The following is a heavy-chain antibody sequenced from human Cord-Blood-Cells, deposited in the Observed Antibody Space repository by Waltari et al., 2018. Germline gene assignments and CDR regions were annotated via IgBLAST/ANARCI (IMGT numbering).Heavy chain of an antibody. CDR2: IKQDGSEK. Sequence: EVQLVESGGGLVQPGGSLRLSCAASGFTFSSYWMSWVRQAPGKGLEWVANIKQDGSEKYYVDSGKGRFTISRDNAKNALYLRMNCLGAEDTAGYYCASSPGLYYFDDWGQGTLVTVSS. J-gene: IGHJ4*02. CDR1: GFTFSSYW. CDR3: ASSPGLYYFDD. V-gene: IGHV3-7*01.